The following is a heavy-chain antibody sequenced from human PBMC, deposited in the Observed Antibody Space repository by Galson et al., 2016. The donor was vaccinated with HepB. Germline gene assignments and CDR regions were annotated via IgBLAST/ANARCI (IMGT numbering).Heavy chain of an antibody. V-gene: IGHV3-21*01. CDR1: GFSFSSYS. CDR2: ISGSGYYV. CDR3: ARATTESIYGHFDY. Sequence: SLRLSCAASGFSFSSYSLHWVRQAPGKGLGWVASISGSGYYVFYADSVKGRFTISRDSANNSQSLQMNSLRVEDTALYFCARATTESIYGHFDYWGHGTLVSVSS. J-gene: IGHJ4*01. D-gene: IGHD3-3*01.